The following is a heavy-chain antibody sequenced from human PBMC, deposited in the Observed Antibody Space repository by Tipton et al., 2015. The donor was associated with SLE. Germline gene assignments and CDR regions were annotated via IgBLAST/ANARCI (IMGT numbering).Heavy chain of an antibody. J-gene: IGHJ1*01. CDR3: ARSPYYYDSFQH. CDR1: GGSISSGGYY. Sequence: TLSLTCAVSGGSISSGGYYWGWIRQPPGKGLEWIGCIYYSGSTYYNPSLKSRVTISVDTSKNQFSLKLSSVTAADTAVYYYARSPYYYDSFQHWGQGTLVTVSS. D-gene: IGHD3-22*01. V-gene: IGHV4-39*07. CDR2: IYYSGST.